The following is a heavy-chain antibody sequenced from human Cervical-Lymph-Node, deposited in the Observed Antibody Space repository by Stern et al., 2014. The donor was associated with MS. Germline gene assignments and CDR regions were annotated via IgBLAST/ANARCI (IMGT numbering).Heavy chain of an antibody. CDR2: VHYSGSS. CDR3: ASCDGYSFAS. V-gene: IGHV4-59*08. Sequence: QVQLVESGPGLVKPSETLSLTCVVSGAPITTNHWSWIRQSPGKGLEWIANVHYSGSSGYNPPPQSRVPTFIDPPTKQFSLSLSSVTAADTAVYFCASCDGYSFASWGQGTLVTVSS. J-gene: IGHJ4*02. D-gene: IGHD4-17*01. CDR1: GAPITTNH.